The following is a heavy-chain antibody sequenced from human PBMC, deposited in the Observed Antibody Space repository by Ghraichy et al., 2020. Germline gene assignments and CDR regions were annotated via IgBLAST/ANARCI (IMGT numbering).Heavy chain of an antibody. CDR1: GDTVSSNSAA. CDR2: TYYRSKWFD. V-gene: IGHV6-1*01. CDR3: ARETGATRGYYFTGHAVDG. D-gene: IGHD1-26*01. Sequence: SQTLSLTCVISGDTVSSNSAAWNWIRQSPSRGLEWLGRTYYRSKWFDDYAVSVKGRITINPDTSNNQFSLQLNSVTPEDTAIYYCARETGATRGYYFTGHAVDGGGQGTTVTVSS. J-gene: IGHJ6*02.